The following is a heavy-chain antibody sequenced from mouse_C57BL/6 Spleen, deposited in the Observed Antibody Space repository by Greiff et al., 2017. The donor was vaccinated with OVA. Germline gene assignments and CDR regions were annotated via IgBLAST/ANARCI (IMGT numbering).Heavy chain of an antibody. V-gene: IGHV1-9*01. D-gene: IGHD1-1*01. CDR2: ILPGSGST. CDR3: ARKGNYYGSGGPFAY. CDR1: GYTFTGYW. J-gene: IGHJ3*01. Sequence: QVQLQQSGAELMKPGASVKLSCKATGYTFTGYWIEWVKQRHGHGLEWIGEILPGSGSTNYNEKFKGKAPFTADTSSNTAYMQLSSLTTEDSAIYYGARKGNYYGSGGPFAYWGQGTLVTVSA.